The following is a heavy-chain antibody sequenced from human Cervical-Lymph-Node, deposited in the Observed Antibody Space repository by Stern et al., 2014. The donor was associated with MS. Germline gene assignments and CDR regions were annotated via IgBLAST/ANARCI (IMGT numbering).Heavy chain of an antibody. D-gene: IGHD5-18*01. CDR3: ASERYTYYDDQRPPGGFDP. Sequence: QLVQSGPEVKKPGTSVKVSCKASGITFSHSAIQWLRQARGPRPEGIGWVVVFNGDVNYAPRFQERVTITRDMSTSTVYMELRSLKSEDTAIYYCASERYTYYDDQRPPGGFDPWGQGTLVTVSS. V-gene: IGHV1-58*02. CDR1: GITFSHSA. J-gene: IGHJ5*02. CDR2: VVVFNGDV.